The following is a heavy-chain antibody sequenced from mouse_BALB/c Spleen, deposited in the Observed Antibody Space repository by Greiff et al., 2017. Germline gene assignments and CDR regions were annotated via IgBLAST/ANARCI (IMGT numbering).Heavy chain of an antibody. V-gene: IGHV14-4*02. CDR3: NPVDY. CDR2: IDPENGDT. J-gene: IGHJ2*01. Sequence: EVQLQQSGAELVRSGASVKLSCTASGFNIKDYYMHWVKQSPEQGLEWIGWIDPENGDTEYAPKFQGKATMTADTSSNTAYLQLSSLTYEDTAVYYGNPVDYWGQGTALTVS. CDR1: GFNIKDYY.